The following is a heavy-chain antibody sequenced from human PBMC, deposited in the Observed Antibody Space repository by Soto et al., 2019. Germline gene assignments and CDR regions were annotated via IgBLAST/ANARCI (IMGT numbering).Heavy chain of an antibody. J-gene: IGHJ4*03. CDR3: ARGSMYNWNQSPPDS. CDR1: GFTFKTYT. CDR2: ISYDGSNK. Sequence: PGGSLRLSCAGSGFTFKTYTFHWGRQPPGKGLEWVAVISYDGSNKYYADSVKGRFTVSRDNSKSTLFLQMNSLTPEDTAVYYCARGSMYNWNQSPPDSWGHGTLVTVSS. D-gene: IGHD1-20*01. V-gene: IGHV3-30-3*01.